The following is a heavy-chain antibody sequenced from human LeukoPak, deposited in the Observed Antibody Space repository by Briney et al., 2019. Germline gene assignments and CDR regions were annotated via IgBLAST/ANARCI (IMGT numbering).Heavy chain of an antibody. Sequence: GASVKVSCKASGYTFTSYGISWVRQAPGQGLEWTGWISAYNGNTNYAQKLQGRVTMTTDTSTSTAYMELRSLRSDDTAVYYCARGKYYYDSSGSLPGYMDVWGKGTTVTVSS. D-gene: IGHD3-22*01. CDR1: GYTFTSYG. CDR2: ISAYNGNT. CDR3: ARGKYYYDSSGSLPGYMDV. J-gene: IGHJ6*03. V-gene: IGHV1-18*01.